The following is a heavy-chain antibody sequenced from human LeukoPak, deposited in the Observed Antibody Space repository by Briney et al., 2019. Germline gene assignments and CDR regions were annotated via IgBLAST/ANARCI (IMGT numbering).Heavy chain of an antibody. Sequence: SETLSLTCTVSGGSISSYYWSRIRQPPGKGLEWIGYIYYSGSTNYNPSLTSRVTISVDTSKNQFSLKLSSVTAADTAVYYCARNTYYYDSSGYFRAFDIWGQGTMVTVSS. V-gene: IGHV4-59*01. CDR1: GGSISSYY. CDR3: ARNTYYYDSSGYFRAFDI. J-gene: IGHJ3*02. CDR2: IYYSGST. D-gene: IGHD3-22*01.